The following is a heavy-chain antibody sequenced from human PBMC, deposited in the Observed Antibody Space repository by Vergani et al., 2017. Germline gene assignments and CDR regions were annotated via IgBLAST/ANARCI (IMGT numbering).Heavy chain of an antibody. CDR2: IYYSGST. CDR3: ARHDRYYDILTGYYPDAFDI. Sequence: QLQLQESGPGLVKPSETLSLTCTVSGGSISSSSYYWGWIRQPXGKGLEWIGSIYYSGSTYYNPSLKSRVTISVDTSKNQFSLKLSSVTAADTAVYYCARHDRYYDILTGYYPDAFDIWGQGTMVTVSS. D-gene: IGHD3-9*01. CDR1: GGSISSSSYY. V-gene: IGHV4-39*01. J-gene: IGHJ3*02.